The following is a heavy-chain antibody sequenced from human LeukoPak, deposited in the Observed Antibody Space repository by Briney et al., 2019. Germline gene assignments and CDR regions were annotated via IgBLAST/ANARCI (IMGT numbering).Heavy chain of an antibody. CDR1: GFSFSDYY. Sequence: PGGSLRLSCAASGFSFSDYYMSWVRQAPGKGLEWVSVIYSGGSTYYADSVKGRFTISRHNSKNTLYLQMNSLRAEDTAVYYCARAPEWLIFDYWGQGTLVTVSS. D-gene: IGHD6-19*01. J-gene: IGHJ4*02. CDR3: ARAPEWLIFDY. V-gene: IGHV3-53*04. CDR2: IYSGGST.